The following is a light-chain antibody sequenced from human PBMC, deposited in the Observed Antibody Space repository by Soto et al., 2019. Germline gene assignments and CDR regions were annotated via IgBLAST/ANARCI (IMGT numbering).Light chain of an antibody. CDR2: GAS. CDR3: QQPFRYPLA. J-gene: IGKJ5*01. V-gene: IGKV1-9*01. CDR1: EGIVNY. Sequence: IPLTQSPSSLSASVGDRVTITCRASEGIVNYLAWYQQQPGKAPKLLIYGASTLQGGVPSRFTGSGSGTDFTLTISSLQPEDFATYHCQQPFRYPLAFGQGTRLEMK.